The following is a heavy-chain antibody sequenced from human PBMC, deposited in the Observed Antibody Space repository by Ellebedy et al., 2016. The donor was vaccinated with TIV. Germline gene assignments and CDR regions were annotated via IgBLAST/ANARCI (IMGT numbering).Heavy chain of an antibody. CDR3: ARGAMALS. CDR1: GYSFTSHG. Sequence: AASVKVSCKASGYSFTSHGISWVRQAPGQGLQWMGWVTAYNRDTYYAQKFQGRVTFTTDTSSSTAYMELRSLRSDDTGVYYCARGAMALSWGQGTLVTVSS. J-gene: IGHJ5*02. CDR2: VTAYNRDT. D-gene: IGHD5-24*01. V-gene: IGHV1-18*01.